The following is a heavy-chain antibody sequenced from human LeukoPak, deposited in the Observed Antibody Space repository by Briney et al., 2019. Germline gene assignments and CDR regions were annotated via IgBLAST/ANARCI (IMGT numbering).Heavy chain of an antibody. V-gene: IGHV1-18*04. D-gene: IGHD6-13*01. CDR2: ISAYNGNT. CDR1: GYTFTGYY. Sequence: GASVKVSCKASGYTFTGYYMHWVRQAHGQGLEWMGWISAYNGNTNYAQKLQGRVTMTTGTSTSTAYMELRSLRSDDTAVYYCARDRGSSPDDYWGQGTLVTVSS. J-gene: IGHJ4*02. CDR3: ARDRGSSPDDY.